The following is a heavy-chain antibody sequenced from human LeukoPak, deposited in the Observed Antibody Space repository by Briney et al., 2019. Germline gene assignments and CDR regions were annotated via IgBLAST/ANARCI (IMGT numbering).Heavy chain of an antibody. D-gene: IGHD1-7*01. J-gene: IGHJ4*02. Sequence: ASVKVSCKASGYTFTGYYMHWVRQAPGQGLEWMGGIIPIFGTANYAQKFQGRVTITADESTSTAYMELNSLRSEDTAVYYCARMTNWNYDYWGQGTLVTVSP. CDR1: GYTFTGYY. V-gene: IGHV1-69*13. CDR2: IIPIFGTA. CDR3: ARMTNWNYDY.